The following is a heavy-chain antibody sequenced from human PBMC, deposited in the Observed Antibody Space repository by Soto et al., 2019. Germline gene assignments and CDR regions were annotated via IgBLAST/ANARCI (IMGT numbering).Heavy chain of an antibody. CDR3: ARPEIPTRSSDYDYPFDH. CDR2: IYYSGST. D-gene: IGHD3-22*01. CDR1: GGTISSYC. V-gene: IGHV4-59*01. J-gene: IGHJ4*02. Sequence: SETMSLTWTVSGGTISSYCWSWIRQTTGKGLEWIGYIYYSGSTNYNPSLKSRVTISVDTSKNQFSLKLSSVTAADTAMYYCARPEIPTRSSDYDYPFDHWGQGTLVTVSS.